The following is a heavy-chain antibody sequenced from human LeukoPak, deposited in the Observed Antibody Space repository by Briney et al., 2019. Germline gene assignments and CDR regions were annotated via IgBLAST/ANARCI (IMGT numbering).Heavy chain of an antibody. CDR3: ARTVAGTDAFDI. CDR1: GGTFSSYA. D-gene: IGHD6-19*01. CDR2: IIPIFGTA. Sequence: SVKVSCKASGGTFSSYAISWVRQAPGQGLEWMGGIIPIFGTANYAQKFQGRVTITTDESTSTAYMELSSLRSEDAAVYYCARTVAGTDAFDIWGQGTMVTVSS. V-gene: IGHV1-69*05. J-gene: IGHJ3*02.